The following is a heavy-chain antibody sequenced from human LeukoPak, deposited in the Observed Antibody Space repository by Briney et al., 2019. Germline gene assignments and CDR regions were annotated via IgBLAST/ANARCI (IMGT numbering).Heavy chain of an antibody. CDR1: GGSISSYY. V-gene: IGHV4-34*01. J-gene: IGHJ5*02. Sequence: SETLSLTCTVSGGSISSYYWSWIRQPPGKGLEWIGEINHSGSTNYNPSLKSRVTISVDTSKNQFSLKLSSVTAADTAVYYCARASCGGGTCYDSRGWFDPWGQGTLVTVSS. CDR2: INHSGST. D-gene: IGHD2-15*01. CDR3: ARASCGGGTCYDSRGWFDP.